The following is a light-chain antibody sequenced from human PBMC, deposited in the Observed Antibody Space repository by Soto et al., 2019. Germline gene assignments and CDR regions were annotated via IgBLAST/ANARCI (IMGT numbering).Light chain of an antibody. CDR2: LNSDGSH. CDR1: SGHSSYA. Sequence: QAVVTQSPSASASLGASVKLTCTLSSGHSSYAIAWHQQQPEKGPRYLMKLNSDGSHSKGDGNPDRFSGSSSGAERYLTISSLQSEDEADYYCQTWGTGIGVFGGGTKLTVL. V-gene: IGLV4-69*01. J-gene: IGLJ2*01. CDR3: QTWGTGIGV.